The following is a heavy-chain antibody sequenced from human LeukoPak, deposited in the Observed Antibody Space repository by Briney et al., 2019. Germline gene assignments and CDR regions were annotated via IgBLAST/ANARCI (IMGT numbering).Heavy chain of an antibody. V-gene: IGHV4-59*01. CDR3: ARGILTGDPERDY. D-gene: IGHD7-27*01. CDR2: IYYSGST. Sequence: SETLSFTCTVSGGSISSYYWSWIRQPPGKGLEWIGYIYYSGSTNYNPSLKSRVTISVDTSKNQFSLKLSSVTAADTAVYYCARGILTGDPERDYWGQGTLVTVSS. J-gene: IGHJ4*02. CDR1: GGSISSYY.